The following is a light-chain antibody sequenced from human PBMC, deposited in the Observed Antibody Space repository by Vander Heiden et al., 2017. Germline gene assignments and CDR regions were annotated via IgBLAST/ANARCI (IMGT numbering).Light chain of an antibody. Sequence: DIVLTQSPHTLSLSPGERPTLPCRSNQSGSSNLAWYPQNPGQAPRLLIYGASTRATGIPARFSGSWSGTEFTLTIRSLHSEDFAVYSCQQYNNWPPWTFGQGTKVEIK. V-gene: IGKV3-15*01. J-gene: IGKJ1*01. CDR2: GAS. CDR3: QQYNNWPPWT. CDR1: QSGSSN.